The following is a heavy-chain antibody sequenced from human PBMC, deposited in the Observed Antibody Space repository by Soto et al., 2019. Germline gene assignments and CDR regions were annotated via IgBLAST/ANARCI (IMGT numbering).Heavy chain of an antibody. CDR1: SASISSSSYT. J-gene: IGHJ6*02. Sequence: SQTLSLTCTVSSASISSSSYTWGWIHQPPGKGLEWIGSIYYSGSTYYNPSLNSRVTVSVDTSKNQFSLKVTSVTAADTAVYYCARLHGYCISSSCHGNHAMDVCGQGTTVTVSS. CDR2: IYYSGST. D-gene: IGHD2-2*01. CDR3: ARLHGYCISSSCHGNHAMDV. V-gene: IGHV4-39*01.